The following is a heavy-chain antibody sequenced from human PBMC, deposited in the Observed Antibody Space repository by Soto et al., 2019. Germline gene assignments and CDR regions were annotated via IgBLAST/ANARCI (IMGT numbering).Heavy chain of an antibody. CDR2: VYYDGST. Sequence: KASETLSLTCLVSGGSIGTYFWSWIRQSPGKGLEWLGYVYYDGSTNYNPSLKSRVIISLDTSTNQISLSLRSVTAADTAVYYCARVPLGHSNLSNFYYYSMDVWGPGTTVTVSS. CDR1: GGSIGTYF. D-gene: IGHD4-4*01. J-gene: IGHJ6*02. V-gene: IGHV4-59*01. CDR3: ARVPLGHSNLSNFYYYSMDV.